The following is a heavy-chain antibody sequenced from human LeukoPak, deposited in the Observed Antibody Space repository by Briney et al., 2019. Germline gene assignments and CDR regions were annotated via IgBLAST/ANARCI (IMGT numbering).Heavy chain of an antibody. CDR3: ARGSIGNSSGWYYFDY. Sequence: PGGSLRLSCAASGFTFSSYSMNWVRQAPGKGLEWLSYISSRSFTIYYADSVKGRFTISRDNAKNSLYLQMNSLSGDDTAVYYCARGSIGNSSGWYYFDYWGQGTLVTVSS. CDR1: GFTFSSYS. J-gene: IGHJ4*02. D-gene: IGHD6-19*01. CDR2: ISSRSFTI. V-gene: IGHV3-48*01.